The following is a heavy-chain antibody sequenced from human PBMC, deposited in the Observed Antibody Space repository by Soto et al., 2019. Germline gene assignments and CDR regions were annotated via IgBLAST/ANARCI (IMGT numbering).Heavy chain of an antibody. CDR1: GGTFSSYA. Sequence: SVKVSCKASGGTFSSYAISWVRQAPGQGLEWMGGIIPIFGTANYAQKFQGRVTITADESTSTAYMELSSLRSEDTAVYYCARDXGGIAVPGSSYYYGMDVWGQGTTVTVSS. V-gene: IGHV1-69*13. D-gene: IGHD6-19*01. CDR3: ARDXGGIAVPGSSYYYGMDV. J-gene: IGHJ6*02. CDR2: IIPIFGTA.